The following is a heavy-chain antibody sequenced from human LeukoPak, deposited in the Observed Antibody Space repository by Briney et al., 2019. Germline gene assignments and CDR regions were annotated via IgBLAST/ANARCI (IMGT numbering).Heavy chain of an antibody. V-gene: IGHV4-39*07. CDR2: IYYSGST. CDR1: GGSISSSSHY. Sequence: SETLSLTCTVSGGSISSSSHYWGWIRQPPGKGLEWIGSIYYSGSTYYNPSLKSRVTISVDTSKNQFSLKLSSVTAADTAVYYCARARPYSSSWYAYYYYYYYMDVWGKGTTVTVSS. CDR3: ARARPYSSSWYAYYYYYYYMDV. J-gene: IGHJ6*03. D-gene: IGHD6-13*01.